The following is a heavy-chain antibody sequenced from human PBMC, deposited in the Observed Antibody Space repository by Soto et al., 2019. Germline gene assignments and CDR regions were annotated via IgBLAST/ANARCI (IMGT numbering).Heavy chain of an antibody. CDR3: ARQGTSTKYYTMDV. J-gene: IGHJ6*02. V-gene: IGHV3-21*01. CDR1: DFTFSTYS. Sequence: GGSLRLSCAASDFTFSTYSMDWARQAPGKGLEWVSSISSSSSATYINYADSVKGRFTISRDNAQNSLYLQMNSLRPEDTAVYYCARQGTSTKYYTMDVWGQGTTVTVSS. CDR2: ISSSSSATYI. D-gene: IGHD2-2*01.